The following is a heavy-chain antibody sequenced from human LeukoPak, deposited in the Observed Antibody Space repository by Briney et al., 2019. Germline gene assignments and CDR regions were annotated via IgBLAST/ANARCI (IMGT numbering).Heavy chain of an antibody. CDR3: ARGRGFRRDGYNLGSVVGGYNWFDP. CDR2: MNPNSGNT. J-gene: IGHJ5*02. D-gene: IGHD5-24*01. CDR1: GGTFSSYA. V-gene: IGHV1-8*02. Sequence: ASVKVSCKASGGTFSSYAISWVRQATGQGLEWMGWMNPNSGNTGYAQKFQGRVTMTRNTSISTAYMELSSLRSEDTAVYYCARGRGFRRDGYNLGSVVGGYNWFDPWGQGTLVTVSS.